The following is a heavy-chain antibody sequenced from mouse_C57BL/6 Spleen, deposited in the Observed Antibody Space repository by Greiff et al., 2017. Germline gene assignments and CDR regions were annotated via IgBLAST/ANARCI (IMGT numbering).Heavy chain of an antibody. J-gene: IGHJ2*01. D-gene: IGHD2-5*01. CDR3: TIYYSNYQNYFDY. CDR1: GFNIKDYY. CDR2: IDPEDGDT. Sequence: EVQLQQSGAELVRPGASVKLSCTASGFNIKDYYMHWVKQRPEQGLEWIGRIDPEDGDTEYAPKFQGKATMTADTSSNTAYLQLSSLTSEDTAVYYCTIYYSNYQNYFDYWGQGTTLTVSS. V-gene: IGHV14-1*01.